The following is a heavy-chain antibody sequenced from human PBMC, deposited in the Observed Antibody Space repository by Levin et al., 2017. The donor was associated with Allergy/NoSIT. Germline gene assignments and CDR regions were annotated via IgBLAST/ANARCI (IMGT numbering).Heavy chain of an antibody. CDR3: ARRHLDGYYFDY. V-gene: IGHV4-39*01. CDR2: IYYSGGT. D-gene: IGHD5-24*01. J-gene: IGHJ4*02. CDR1: GDSISGSNYY. Sequence: SQTLSLTCTVSGDSISGSNYYWGWIRQPPGEGLEWIGYIYYSGGTYYNPSLKRRVTISVDTSKNQFSLKVTSVTAADTAVYYCARRHLDGYYFDYWGRGTLVTVSS.